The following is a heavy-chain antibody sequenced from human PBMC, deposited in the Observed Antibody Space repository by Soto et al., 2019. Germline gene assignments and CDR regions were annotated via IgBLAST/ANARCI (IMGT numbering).Heavy chain of an antibody. J-gene: IGHJ4*02. CDR2: ISGSGDNT. CDR3: AKDMVHCTGTRCARYFDK. V-gene: IGHV3-23*01. CDR1: KFTFSTYA. Sequence: PGGSLRLSCAASKFTFSTYAMTWVRQAPGKGLEWVSDISGSGDNTYYADSVKGRFTISRDNSKSTLYLQMNSLRAEDTAVYYCAKDMVHCTGTRCARYFDKWGRGTLVTVSS. D-gene: IGHD2-8*02.